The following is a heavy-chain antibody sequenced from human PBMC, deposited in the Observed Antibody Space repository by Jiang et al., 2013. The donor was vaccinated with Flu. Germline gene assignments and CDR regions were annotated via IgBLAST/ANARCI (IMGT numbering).Heavy chain of an antibody. CDR2: NPSGGST. J-gene: IGHJ4*02. D-gene: IGHD2-2*01. CDR3: ARVQGYCSSTSCYAFDY. V-gene: IGHV1-46*01. Sequence: NPSGGSTSYAQKFQGRVTMTRDTSTSTVYMELSSLRSEDTAVYYCARVQGYCSSTSCYAFDYWGQGTLVTVSS.